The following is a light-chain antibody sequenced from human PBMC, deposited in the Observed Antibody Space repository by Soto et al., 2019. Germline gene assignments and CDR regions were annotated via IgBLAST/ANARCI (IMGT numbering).Light chain of an antibody. V-gene: IGLV2-14*03. CDR3: YTYTTSNTYV. Sequence: QSVLTQPASVSGSPGQSITISCTGTSSDVGGYNYVSWYQHHPGKVPQLLIYDVSNRPSGVSNRFSGSKSGNTASLTISGLQDEDEADYYCYTYTTSNTYVFGTGNKVTVL. CDR1: SSDVGGYNY. CDR2: DVS. J-gene: IGLJ1*01.